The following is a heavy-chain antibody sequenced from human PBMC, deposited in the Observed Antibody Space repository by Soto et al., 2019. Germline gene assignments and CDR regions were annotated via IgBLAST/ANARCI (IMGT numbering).Heavy chain of an antibody. J-gene: IGHJ6*04. D-gene: IGHD3-10*01. CDR2: MSYDGNSE. CDR1: GFSFSSYA. V-gene: IGHV3-30*04. CDR3: AKDLVVRGLRVEF. Sequence: QLQLVESGGDVVQPGRSLRLSCVGSGFSFSSYAMHWVRQAPGKGLEWVAFMSYDGNSEYYTDSVKGRFIISRDNSKSTLYLQMNNLRFEDTAVYYCAKDLVVRGLRVEFWGEGTSGSVSS.